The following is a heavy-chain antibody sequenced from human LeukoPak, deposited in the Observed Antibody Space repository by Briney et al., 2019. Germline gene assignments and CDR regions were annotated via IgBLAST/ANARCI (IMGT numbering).Heavy chain of an antibody. CDR3: ARAAVAGTWWASVWVNYFDY. D-gene: IGHD6-19*01. CDR1: GFTFSSYW. V-gene: IGHV3-7*01. J-gene: IGHJ4*02. Sequence: GGSLRLSCAASGFTFSSYWMSWVRQAPGKGLEWVANIKQDGSEKYYVDSVKGRFTISRDNAKNSLYLQMNSLRAEDTAVYYCARAAVAGTWWASVWVNYFDYWGQGTLVTVSS. CDR2: IKQDGSEK.